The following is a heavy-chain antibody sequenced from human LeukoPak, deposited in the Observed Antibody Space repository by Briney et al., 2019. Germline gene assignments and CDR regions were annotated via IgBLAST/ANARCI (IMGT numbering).Heavy chain of an antibody. CDR1: GGSFSGYY. V-gene: IGHV4-34*01. D-gene: IGHD1-1*01. J-gene: IGHJ4*02. CDR3: ARRTYYFDY. CDR2: INHSGST. Sequence: PSETLSLTCAVYGGSFSGYYWSWIRQPPGKGLEWIGEINHSGSTNYNPSLKSRVTISVDTSKNQISLKLSSVTAADTAVYYCARRTYYFDYWGQGTLVTVSS.